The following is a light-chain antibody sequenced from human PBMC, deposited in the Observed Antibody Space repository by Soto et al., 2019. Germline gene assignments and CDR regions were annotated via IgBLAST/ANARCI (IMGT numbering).Light chain of an antibody. Sequence: EIVLTQSPGTLSLSPGERATLSCRASQSVSSSYLAWYQQKPGQAPGLLIYGASSRATGIPDRFSGSGSGTDFTLTISSLEPEDFAVYYCQQYGSSLFTFGPGTKVDIK. CDR1: QSVSSSY. CDR2: GAS. CDR3: QQYGSSLFT. J-gene: IGKJ3*01. V-gene: IGKV3-20*01.